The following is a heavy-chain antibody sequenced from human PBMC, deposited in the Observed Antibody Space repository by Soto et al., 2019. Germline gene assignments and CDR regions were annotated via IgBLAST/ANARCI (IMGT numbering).Heavy chain of an antibody. D-gene: IGHD1-26*01. Sequence: QVQLQESGPGLVKPSETLSLTCTVSGGSISSYYWSWIRQPPGKGLEWIGYIYYSGSTNYNPSLKSRVTISVDTSKNQFSLKLSSVTAADTAVYYCARDRSYLDAFDIWGQGTMVTVSS. J-gene: IGHJ3*02. CDR3: ARDRSYLDAFDI. CDR1: GGSISSYY. CDR2: IYYSGST. V-gene: IGHV4-59*01.